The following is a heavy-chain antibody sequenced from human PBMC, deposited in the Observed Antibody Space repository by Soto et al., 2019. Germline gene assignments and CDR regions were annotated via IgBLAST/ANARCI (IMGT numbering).Heavy chain of an antibody. Sequence: SVKVSCKASVYTFTTYGISWVRQAPGQGLEWMGWISAYNGNTNYAQNLQGRVTMTTDTSTSTAYMELRSLRSDDTAVYYCAREPGVYNWFDPWGQGTLVTVSS. V-gene: IGHV1-18*01. D-gene: IGHD2-8*01. CDR1: VYTFTTYG. CDR2: ISAYNGNT. J-gene: IGHJ5*02. CDR3: AREPGVYNWFDP.